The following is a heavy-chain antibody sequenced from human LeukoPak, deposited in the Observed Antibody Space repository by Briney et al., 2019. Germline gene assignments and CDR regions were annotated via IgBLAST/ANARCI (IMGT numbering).Heavy chain of an antibody. CDR3: ARDLDSSGFDY. Sequence: SETLSLTCAVSGGSISSSYYYWSWIRQHPGKGLEWIGYIYYSGSTYYNPSLKSRVTISVDTSKNQFSLKLSSVTAADTAVYYCARDLDSSGFDYWGQGTLVTVSS. V-gene: IGHV4-31*11. CDR1: GGSISSSYYY. CDR2: IYYSGST. J-gene: IGHJ4*02. D-gene: IGHD3-22*01.